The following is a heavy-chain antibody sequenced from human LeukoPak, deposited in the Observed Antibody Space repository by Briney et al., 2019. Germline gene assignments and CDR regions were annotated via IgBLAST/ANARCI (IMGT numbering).Heavy chain of an antibody. CDR1: GFTFSSYW. D-gene: IGHD3-22*01. Sequence: GGSLRLSCAASGFTFSSYWMSWVRQAPGKGLEWVANIKQDGSEKYYVDSVKGRFTISRDNAKTSLYLQMNSLRAEDTAVYYCARDFIGRVYYDSSGSARFDYWGQGTLVTVSS. J-gene: IGHJ4*02. CDR3: ARDFIGRVYYDSSGSARFDY. V-gene: IGHV3-7*01. CDR2: IKQDGSEK.